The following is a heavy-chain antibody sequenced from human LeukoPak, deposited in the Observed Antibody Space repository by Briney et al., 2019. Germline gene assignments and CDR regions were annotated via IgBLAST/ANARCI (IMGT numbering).Heavy chain of an antibody. CDR3: ARYSGYDTLTVGHWGTGFVDY. D-gene: IGHD5-12*01. CDR1: GGSFSGYY. CDR2: INHSGST. Sequence: SETLSLTCAVYGGSFSGYYWSWIRQPPGKGLEWIGEINHSGSTNYNPSLKSRVTISVDTSKNQFSLKLSSVTAADTAVYYWARYSGYDTLTVGHWGTGFVDYWGQGTLVNVSS. V-gene: IGHV4-34*01. J-gene: IGHJ4*02.